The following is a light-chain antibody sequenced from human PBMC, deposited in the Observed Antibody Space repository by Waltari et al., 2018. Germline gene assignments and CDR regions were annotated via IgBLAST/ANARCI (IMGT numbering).Light chain of an antibody. J-gene: IGKJ1*01. CDR3: QQFYTTPPT. CDR2: WAP. V-gene: IGKV4-1*01. CDR1: QSVLFSSNSKNY. Sequence: DIVMTQSPDSLAVSLGERATINCKSSQSVLFSSNSKNYLAWYQQKPGQPPKLLIYWAPTRESGVPDRFSGGGSGTDFTLTISSLQAEDVAVYYCQQFYTTPPTFGQGTKVEIK.